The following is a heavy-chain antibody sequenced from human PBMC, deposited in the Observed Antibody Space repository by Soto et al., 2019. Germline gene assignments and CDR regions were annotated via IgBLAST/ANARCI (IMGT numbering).Heavy chain of an antibody. CDR1: GFTFNSAW. CDR3: TTDIPGDRADWGLDF. V-gene: IGHV3-15*07. D-gene: IGHD7-27*01. CDR2: IKSKNDGETT. Sequence: EVQLMESGGGSVKPVGSLGLSCAASGFTFNSAWMNWVRQAPGKGLEWVGRIKSKNDGETTNYAAPVTGRFAISRDDSKHTVYMQMNSLKTEDTAVYYCTTDIPGDRADWGLDFWGDGTLVTVSS. J-gene: IGHJ4*01.